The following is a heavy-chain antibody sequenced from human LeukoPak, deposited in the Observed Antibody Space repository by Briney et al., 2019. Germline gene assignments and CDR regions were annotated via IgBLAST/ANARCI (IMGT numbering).Heavy chain of an antibody. CDR2: IHYSEST. V-gene: IGHV4-59*08. Sequence: PSETLSLTCTVSGGSISSYYWSWIRQPPGKGLEWIGYIHYSESTNYNPSLKSRVTISVDTSKNQFSLKLSSVTAADTAVYYCARPPANWGQGTLVTVSS. CDR3: ARPPAN. J-gene: IGHJ4*02. CDR1: GGSISSYY.